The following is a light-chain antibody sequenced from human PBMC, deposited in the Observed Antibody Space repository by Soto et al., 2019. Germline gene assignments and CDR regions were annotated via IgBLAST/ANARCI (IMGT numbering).Light chain of an antibody. J-gene: IGKJ2*01. Sequence: EIVLTQSPGTLSLSPGERAILSCRASQSFTSNYLAWYWHQPGQAPRLLIYGASSRATGIPDRFSGSGSGTDFTLIISGLEPEDSAVYYCQQYGSSPYTFGQGTKLEIK. CDR3: QQYGSSPYT. V-gene: IGKV3-20*01. CDR1: QSFTSNY. CDR2: GAS.